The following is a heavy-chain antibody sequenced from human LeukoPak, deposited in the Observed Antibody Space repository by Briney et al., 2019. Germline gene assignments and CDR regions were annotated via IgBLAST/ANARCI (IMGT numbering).Heavy chain of an antibody. Sequence: ASVKVSCKASGYTFTSYYMHWVRQAPGQGLEWMGIINPSGGSTSYAQKFQGRVTMTRDTSTSTVYMELSSLRSEDTAVYYCARGRLIAVAGTSAFDIWGQGTMVTVSS. V-gene: IGHV1-46*01. CDR1: GYTFTSYY. CDR3: ARGRLIAVAGTSAFDI. J-gene: IGHJ3*02. D-gene: IGHD6-19*01. CDR2: INPSGGST.